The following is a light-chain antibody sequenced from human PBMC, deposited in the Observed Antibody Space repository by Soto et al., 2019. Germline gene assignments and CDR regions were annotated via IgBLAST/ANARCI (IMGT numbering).Light chain of an antibody. CDR2: GAS. V-gene: IGKV3-20*01. Sequence: EIVLTQSPGTLSLSPGDRATLSCRASQSLSSCSLAWYQQKPDQAPSLLIYGASSRATGSPDRFSGSGCGTDFSLTISRLEPEDFSVYYCQQYGSSPLTFGGGTKVEI. CDR1: QSLSSCS. CDR3: QQYGSSPLT. J-gene: IGKJ4*01.